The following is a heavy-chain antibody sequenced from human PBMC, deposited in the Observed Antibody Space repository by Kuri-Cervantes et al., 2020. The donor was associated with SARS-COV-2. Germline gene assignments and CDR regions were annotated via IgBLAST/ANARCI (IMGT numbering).Heavy chain of an antibody. CDR1: GGSISSSSYY. J-gene: IGHJ4*02. CDR2: IHYNGNT. Sequence: GSLRLYCTVSGGSISSSSYYWGWIRQPPGKGLEWIGYIHYNGNTNYNPSLKSRITMSVDTSKNQISLELTSVTAADTAVYYCGRDLGSSSDYWGQGTLVTVSS. V-gene: IGHV4-61*05. D-gene: IGHD1-26*01. CDR3: GRDLGSSSDY.